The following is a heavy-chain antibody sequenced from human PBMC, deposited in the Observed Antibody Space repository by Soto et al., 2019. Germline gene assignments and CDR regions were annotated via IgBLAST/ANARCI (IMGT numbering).Heavy chain of an antibody. J-gene: IGHJ6*02. D-gene: IGHD1-26*01. CDR3: AKDVVVGATTGLGDYYYYYGMDV. Sequence: GGSLRLSCAASGFTSSSYGMHWVRQAPGKGLEWVAVISYDGSNKYYADSVKGRFTISRDNSKNTLYLQMNSLRAEDTAVYYCAKDVVVGATTGLGDYYYYYGMDVWGQGTTVTVSS. CDR1: GFTSSSYG. V-gene: IGHV3-30*18. CDR2: ISYDGSNK.